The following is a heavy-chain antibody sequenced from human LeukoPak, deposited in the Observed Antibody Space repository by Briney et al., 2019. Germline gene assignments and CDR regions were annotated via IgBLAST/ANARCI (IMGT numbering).Heavy chain of an antibody. CDR1: GYTLTELS. CDR3: ATEGSIRIAVAGGVFDY. CDR2: FDPEDGET. V-gene: IGHV1-24*01. J-gene: IGHJ4*02. D-gene: IGHD6-19*01. Sequence: ASVEVSCKVSGYTLTELSMHWVRQAPGKGLEWMGGFDPEDGETIYAQKFQGRVTMTEDTSTDTAYMELSSLRSEDTAVYYCATEGSIRIAVAGGVFDYWGQGTLVTVSS.